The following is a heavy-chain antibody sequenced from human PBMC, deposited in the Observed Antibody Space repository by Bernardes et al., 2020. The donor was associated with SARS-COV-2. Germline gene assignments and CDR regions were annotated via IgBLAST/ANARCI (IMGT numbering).Heavy chain of an antibody. J-gene: IGHJ6*02. Sequence: ASVTVSCTASGYNFTAYYMRWVRQAPGQGLEWIGWRHSNSGGTNYAQKFQGRVTMTRDTSISTAYMELSRLRSDDTAVYYCAIPPTNYDRYGMDVWGPGTTVTVSS. CDR2: RHSNSGGT. D-gene: IGHD3-22*01. CDR3: AIPPTNYDRYGMDV. CDR1: GYNFTAYY. V-gene: IGHV1-2*02.